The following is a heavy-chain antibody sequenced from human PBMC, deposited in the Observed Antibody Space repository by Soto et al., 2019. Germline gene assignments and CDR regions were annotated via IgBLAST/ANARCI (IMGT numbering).Heavy chain of an antibody. D-gene: IGHD2-21*02. CDR2: VNPSGGHT. J-gene: IGHJ4*02. V-gene: IGHV1-46*01. CDR1: GDTFTDYY. CDR3: ARGGHVVVVTAASDY. Sequence: QVQLMQSGAEVKKPGASVKVSCKASGDTFTDYYIHWVRQAPGQGLEWMGTVNPSGGHTTYAQHFLGRVTMTGDTPTSTLYMELTSLTSDDTAIYYCARGGHVVVVTAASDYWGQGTLVTVSS.